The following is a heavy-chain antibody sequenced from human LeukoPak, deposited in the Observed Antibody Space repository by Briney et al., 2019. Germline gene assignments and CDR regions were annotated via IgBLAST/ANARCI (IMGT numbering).Heavy chain of an antibody. Sequence: ASVKVSCKASGYTFTSYGISWVRQAPGQGLEWMGWISAYNGNTNYAQKLQGRVTMTTDTSTSTAYMELRSLRAEDTAVYYCAKEGLRYCSGGSCYYFDYWGQGTLVTVSS. CDR2: ISAYNGNT. CDR3: AKEGLRYCSGGSCYYFDY. J-gene: IGHJ4*02. CDR1: GYTFTSYG. V-gene: IGHV1-18*01. D-gene: IGHD2-15*01.